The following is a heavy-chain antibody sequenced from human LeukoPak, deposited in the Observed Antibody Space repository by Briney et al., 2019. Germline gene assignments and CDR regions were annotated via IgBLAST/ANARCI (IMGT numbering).Heavy chain of an antibody. CDR3: AREQVVVGRGYYGMDV. V-gene: IGHV3-66*01. Sequence: GGSLRLSCAASGFTVSSNYMNWVRQAPGKGLEWASVMYSGGSTFYGDSVKDRFTISRDNSMNTLYLQMNSLRVDDTAVYYCAREQVVVGRGYYGMDVWGQGTTVTVSS. CDR1: GFTVSSNY. D-gene: IGHD2-2*01. CDR2: MYSGGST. J-gene: IGHJ6*02.